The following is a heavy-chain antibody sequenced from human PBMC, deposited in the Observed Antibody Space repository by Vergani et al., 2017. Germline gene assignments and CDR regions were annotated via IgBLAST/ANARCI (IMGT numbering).Heavy chain of an antibody. D-gene: IGHD3-22*01. CDR2: INTNSGGT. Sequence: QVQLVQSGAEVKKPGASVKVSCKASGYTFTGYYMHWVRQAPGQGREWMGWINTNSGGTNYAKKFQGRVTMTRDTSISTAYVELSRLRSDDTAVYYCAREGRLGYYYSSGYSDYWGQGTLVTVSS. V-gene: IGHV1-2*02. CDR1: GYTFTGYY. CDR3: AREGRLGYYYSSGYSDY. J-gene: IGHJ4*02.